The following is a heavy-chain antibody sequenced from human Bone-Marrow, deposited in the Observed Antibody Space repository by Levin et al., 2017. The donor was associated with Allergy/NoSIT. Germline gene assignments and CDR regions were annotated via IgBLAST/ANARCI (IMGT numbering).Heavy chain of an antibody. J-gene: IGHJ4*02. CDR3: ARWELQEGHFDY. D-gene: IGHD1-26*01. CDR2: ISSSSSYI. V-gene: IGHV3-21*01. Sequence: ESLKISCAASGFTFSSYSMNWVRQAPGKGLEWVSSISSSSSYIYYADSVKGRFTISRDNAKNSLYLQMNSLRAEDTAVYYCARWELQEGHFDYWGQGTLVTVSS. CDR1: GFTFSSYS.